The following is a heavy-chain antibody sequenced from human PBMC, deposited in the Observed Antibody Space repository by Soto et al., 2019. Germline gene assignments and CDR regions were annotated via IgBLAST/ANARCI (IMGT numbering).Heavy chain of an antibody. CDR1: GFTFSSYA. Sequence: VQLVESGGGVVQPGRSLRLSCTASGFTFSSYAMHWVRQAPGKGLEWVAVISYDGSNKYYADSVKGRFTISRDNSKSTMYLQMNSLRVEDTAVYYCARPYSSGWYGDLDYWGQGTLVTVSS. CDR3: ARPYSSGWYGDLDY. V-gene: IGHV3-30-3*01. D-gene: IGHD6-19*01. CDR2: ISYDGSNK. J-gene: IGHJ4*02.